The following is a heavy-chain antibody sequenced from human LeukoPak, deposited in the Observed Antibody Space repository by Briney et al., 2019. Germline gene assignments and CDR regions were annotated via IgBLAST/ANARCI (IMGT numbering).Heavy chain of an antibody. CDR3: ALGYCINGVCYGLDY. CDR2: IYYSGST. CDR1: GGSISSSGYY. D-gene: IGHD2-8*01. J-gene: IGHJ4*02. Sequence: SETLSLTCTVSGGSISSSGYYWGWIRQPPGKGLEWIGNIYYSGSTYYSPSLKSRVTISVDTSKKQFSLKLRSVTAADTAVYYCALGYCINGVCYGLDYWGQGTLVTVSS. V-gene: IGHV4-39*07.